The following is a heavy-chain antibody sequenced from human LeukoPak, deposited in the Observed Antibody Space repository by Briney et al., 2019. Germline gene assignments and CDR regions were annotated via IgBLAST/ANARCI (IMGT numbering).Heavy chain of an antibody. CDR2: IYNSGST. CDR3: ARRSNPPGRIDH. V-gene: IGHV3-66*04. CDR1: GFTVGYNY. J-gene: IGHJ4*02. D-gene: IGHD1-14*01. Sequence: GGSLRLSCAASGFTVGYNYMTWVRQAPGKGLEWVAAIYNSGSTYYADSVKGRFTISRDSSKNTMYLQMNSLKGEDTAVYYCARRSNPPGRIDHWGQGTLVTVSS.